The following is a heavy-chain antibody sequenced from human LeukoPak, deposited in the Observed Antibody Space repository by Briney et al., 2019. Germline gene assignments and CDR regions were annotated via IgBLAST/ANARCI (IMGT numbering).Heavy chain of an antibody. CDR3: ARQTGSGLFILP. CDR1: GGPISSSSYY. CDR2: LHYSGNT. V-gene: IGHV4-39*01. D-gene: IGHD3/OR15-3a*01. J-gene: IGHJ4*02. Sequence: SETLSLTCTVSGGPISSSSYYWGWIRQPPGKGLEWIGSLHYSGNTYYNASLKSQVSISIDTSKNQFSLRLTSVTAADTAVYYCARQTGSGLFILPGGQGTLVTVSS.